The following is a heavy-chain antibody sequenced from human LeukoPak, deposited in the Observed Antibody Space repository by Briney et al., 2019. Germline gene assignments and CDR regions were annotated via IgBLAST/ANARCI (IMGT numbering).Heavy chain of an antibody. CDR2: IYHSGST. Sequence: SETLSLTCSVSGYSISSGYYWGWIRQPPGKGLEWIGRIYHSGSTYYDPSLKSRVTISVDTSRNQFSLKLSSVTAADTAVYYCARAREPLIYTYYFEYWGQGALVTVSS. V-gene: IGHV4-38-2*02. J-gene: IGHJ4*02. CDR3: ARAREPLIYTYYFEY. D-gene: IGHD1-26*01. CDR1: GYSISSGYY.